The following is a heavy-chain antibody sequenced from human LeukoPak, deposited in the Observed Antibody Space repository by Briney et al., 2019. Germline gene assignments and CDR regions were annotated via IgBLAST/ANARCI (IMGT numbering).Heavy chain of an antibody. Sequence: GGSLRLSCAASGFTVSSNYMSWVRQAPGKGLEWVSVIYSSGSTYYADSVKGRFTISRDNSKNTLYLQMNSLRAEDTAVYYCARDALSTLDYWGQGTLVTVSS. CDR1: GFTVSSNY. CDR2: IYSSGST. V-gene: IGHV3-66*03. CDR3: ARDALSTLDY. J-gene: IGHJ4*02.